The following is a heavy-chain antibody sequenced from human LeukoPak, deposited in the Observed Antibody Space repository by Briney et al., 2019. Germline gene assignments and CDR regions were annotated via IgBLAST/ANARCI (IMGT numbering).Heavy chain of an antibody. CDR2: TSYNGNT. CDR3: ARHSGSGWQALGY. Sequence: ASVKVSCKASGYNFSNYGISCVRQAPGLGLEWMGWTSYNGNTNYAQKFQDRVTMTTDTSTTTAYMELRSLESDDTAVYYCARHSGSGWQALGYWGQGTLVTVSS. J-gene: IGHJ4*02. CDR1: GYNFSNYG. V-gene: IGHV1-18*04. D-gene: IGHD6-19*01.